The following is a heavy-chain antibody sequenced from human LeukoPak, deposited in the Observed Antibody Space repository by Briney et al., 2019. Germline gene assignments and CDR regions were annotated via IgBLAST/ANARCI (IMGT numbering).Heavy chain of an antibody. Sequence: ASVKVSCKASGGTFSSYAISWVRQAPGQGLEWMGRIIPNSGGTNYAQKFQGRVTMTRDTSISTAYMELSRLRSDDTAVYYCARVYCSSTSCPLVAFDIWGQGTMVTVSS. J-gene: IGHJ3*02. CDR2: IIPNSGGT. D-gene: IGHD2-2*01. CDR1: GGTFSSYA. V-gene: IGHV1-2*02. CDR3: ARVYCSSTSCPLVAFDI.